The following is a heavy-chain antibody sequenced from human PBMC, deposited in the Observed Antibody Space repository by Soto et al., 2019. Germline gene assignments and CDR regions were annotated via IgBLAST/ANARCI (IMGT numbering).Heavy chain of an antibody. CDR3: AADRRITIFGVVDDAFDI. CDR1: GFTFTNSA. V-gene: IGHV1-58*01. CDR2: IVVGSGNT. Sequence: SVKVSCKASGFTFTNSAVQWVRQARGQRLEWIGWIVVGSGNTNYAQKFQERVTITRDMSTSTAYMELSSLRSEDTAVYYCAADRRITIFGVVDDAFDIWGQGTMVTVSS. D-gene: IGHD3-3*01. J-gene: IGHJ3*02.